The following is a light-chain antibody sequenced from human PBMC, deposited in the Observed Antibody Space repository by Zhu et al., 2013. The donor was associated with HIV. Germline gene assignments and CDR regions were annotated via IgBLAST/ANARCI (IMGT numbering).Light chain of an antibody. V-gene: IGLV1-51*01. Sequence: QSVLTQPPSVFATPGQKVTISCSGRNSNIGSNSVSWYQQLPGTVPKLLIYDNDKRPSGIPDRFSGSKSGTSAALGISGLQTGDEADYYCATWDDSLGAGVFGGGTKLTVL. J-gene: IGLJ2*01. CDR2: DND. CDR3: ATWDDSLGAGV. CDR1: NSNIGSNS.